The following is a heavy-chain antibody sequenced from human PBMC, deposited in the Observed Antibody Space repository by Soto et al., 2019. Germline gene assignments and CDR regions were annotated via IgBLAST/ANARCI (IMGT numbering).Heavy chain of an antibody. CDR3: AHRRYCSGGSCYAY. V-gene: IGHV2-5*02. D-gene: IGHD2-15*01. J-gene: IGHJ4*02. Sequence: QITLKESGPTLVKPTQTLTLTCTFSGFSLSTSGVGVGWIRQPPGKALEWLAVIFWDDDKRYSPSLKDRLTTTKDTSKNQVVLTMTNMDPADTATYYCAHRRYCSGGSCYAYWGQGTLVTVSS. CDR2: IFWDDDK. CDR1: GFSLSTSGVG.